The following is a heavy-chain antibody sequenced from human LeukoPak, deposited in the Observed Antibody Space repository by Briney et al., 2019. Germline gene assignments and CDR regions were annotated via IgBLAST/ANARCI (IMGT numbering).Heavy chain of an antibody. CDR2: FDPEDGET. CDR1: GYTLTELS. J-gene: IGHJ5*02. Sequence: GASVKVSCKVSGYTLTELSMHWVRQAPGKGLEWMGGFDPEDGETIYAQKFQGRVTMTEDTSTDTAYMELSSLRSEDTAVYYCATGEGDCSGGSCYNWFDPWGQGTLVTVSS. V-gene: IGHV1-24*01. CDR3: ATGEGDCSGGSCYNWFDP. D-gene: IGHD2-15*01.